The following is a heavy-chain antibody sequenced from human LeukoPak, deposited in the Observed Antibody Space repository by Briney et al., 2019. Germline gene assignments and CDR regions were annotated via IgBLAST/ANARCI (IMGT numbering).Heavy chain of an antibody. CDR2: FDPEDGET. CDR1: GYTLTELS. Sequence: GASVKVSCKVSGYTLTELSMHWVRQAPGKGLEWMGGFDPEDGETIYAQKFQGRVTMTEDTSTDTAYMELSSLRSEDTAVYYCATLPLTAYSNAHDYWGQGALVTVSS. V-gene: IGHV1-24*01. J-gene: IGHJ4*02. CDR3: ATLPLTAYSNAHDY. D-gene: IGHD3-9*01.